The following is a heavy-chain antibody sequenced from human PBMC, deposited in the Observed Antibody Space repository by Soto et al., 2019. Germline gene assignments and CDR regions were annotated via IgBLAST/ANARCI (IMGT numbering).Heavy chain of an antibody. CDR2: IYQSGRT. V-gene: IGHV4-30-2*01. D-gene: IGHD3-3*01. CDR3: AREMTIFGVAPGGGVDV. Sequence: PSETLSLTCAVSGGSINTFDFSWSWIRQPPGRGLEWIGSIYQSGRTYYIPTLKSRVTMALEKSKNQFSLKINSVVAADTAIYDCAREMTIFGVAPGGGVDVWGQGTTVTVSS. J-gene: IGHJ6*02. CDR1: GGSINTFDFS.